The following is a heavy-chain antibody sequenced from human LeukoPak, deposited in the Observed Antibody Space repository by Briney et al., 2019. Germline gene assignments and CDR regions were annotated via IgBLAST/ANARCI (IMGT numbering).Heavy chain of an antibody. CDR1: GDSW. J-gene: IGHJ6*02. CDR3: ARQALGYCSSTSCYSDYYYYYGMDV. V-gene: IGHV3-30-3*01. Sequence: GGSLRLSCEGSGDSWMHWVRQAPGKGLEWVAVISYDGSNKYYADSVKGRFTISRDNSKNTLYLQMNSLRAEDTAVYYCARQALGYCSSTSCYSDYYYYYGMDVWGQGTTVTVSS. D-gene: IGHD2-2*02. CDR2: ISYDGSNK.